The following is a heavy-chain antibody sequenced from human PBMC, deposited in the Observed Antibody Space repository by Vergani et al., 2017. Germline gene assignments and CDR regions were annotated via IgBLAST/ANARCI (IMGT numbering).Heavy chain of an antibody. CDR2: VSTGTKSQ. CDR3: ARERNAYYDFWSGYYTQYYFDN. Sequence: QLVESGGGWVQPGGSLRLSCVVSGFDFSSYIMNWVRQAPGKGLEWVSFVSTGTKSQSYAESVKGRFTISRDSAKNSLYLQMNSLRAEDTALYYCARERNAYYDFWSGYYTQYYFDNWGQGTLVTVSS. D-gene: IGHD3-3*01. J-gene: IGHJ4*02. CDR1: GFDFSSYI. V-gene: IGHV3-48*01.